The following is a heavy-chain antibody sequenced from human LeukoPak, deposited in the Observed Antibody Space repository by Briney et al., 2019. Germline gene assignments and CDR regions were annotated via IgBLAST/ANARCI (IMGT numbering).Heavy chain of an antibody. Sequence: ASVKVSCKASGYTLSGYGISWLRQAPGQGLEWVGWITTYNGDKKYSQKFQGRVTMTTDTSTSTYYMDLKTLRSDDTAIYCCARDCSNGVCYPRDYWGQGTLVIVSA. CDR1: GYTLSGYG. D-gene: IGHD2-8*01. V-gene: IGHV1-18*01. CDR3: ARDCSNGVCYPRDY. J-gene: IGHJ4*02. CDR2: ITTYNGDK.